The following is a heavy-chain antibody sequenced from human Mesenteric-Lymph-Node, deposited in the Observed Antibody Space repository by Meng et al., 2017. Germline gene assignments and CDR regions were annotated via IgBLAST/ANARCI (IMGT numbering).Heavy chain of an antibody. V-gene: IGHV4-39*07. CDR2: MSYSGST. CDR1: GGSISSRSTY. CDR3: ARAVATAVVEARGFFHY. J-gene: IGHJ4*02. Sequence: SEPLSLTCTVSGGSISSRSTYWGWIRQPPGKGLEWIGTMSYSGSTPYNASLKSRVTMSVDTSKNQFSLKLTSMTAADTAVYYCARAVATAVVEARGFFHYWGQGTLVTVSS. D-gene: IGHD5-12*01.